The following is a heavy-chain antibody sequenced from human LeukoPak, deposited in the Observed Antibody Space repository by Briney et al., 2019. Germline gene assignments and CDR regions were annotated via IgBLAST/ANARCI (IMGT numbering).Heavy chain of an antibody. V-gene: IGHV1-18*04. D-gene: IGHD6-13*01. CDR2: ISAYNGNT. CDR3: ARGYSSSWYGGDFDY. Sequence: APVKVSCKASGYTFTSYGISWVRQAPGQGLEWMGWISAYNGNTNYAQKLQGRVTMTTDTSTSTAYMELRSLRSDDTAVYYCARGYSSSWYGGDFDYWGQGTLVTVSS. J-gene: IGHJ4*02. CDR1: GYTFTSYG.